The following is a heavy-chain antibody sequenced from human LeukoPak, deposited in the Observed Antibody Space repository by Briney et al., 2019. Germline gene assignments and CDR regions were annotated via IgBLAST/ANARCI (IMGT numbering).Heavy chain of an antibody. CDR3: VSPRGFSYGYFDY. CDR2: INHSGST. D-gene: IGHD5-18*01. J-gene: IGHJ4*02. Sequence: SETLSLTCAVYGGSLSGYYWSWIRQPPGKGLEWIGEINHSGSTNYNPSLKSRATISADTSKNQFSLTLGSVSATDTAVYYCVSPRGFSYGYFDYWGQGTLVTVSS. CDR1: GGSLSGYY. V-gene: IGHV4-34*01.